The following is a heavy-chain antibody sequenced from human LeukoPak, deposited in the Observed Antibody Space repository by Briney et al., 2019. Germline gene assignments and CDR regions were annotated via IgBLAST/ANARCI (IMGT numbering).Heavy chain of an antibody. CDR1: VVSISSYY. D-gene: IGHD3-10*01. CDR3: AREVRGVISYYLDY. J-gene: IGHJ4*02. V-gene: IGHV4-59*12. CDR2: IYYSGST. Sequence: PSETLSLTCTVSVVSISSYYWSGIRQPPGKGLEWIGYIYYSGSTNYNPSLKSRVTISVDTSKNQFSLKLSSVTAAGTAVYYRAREVRGVISYYLDYWGQGTLVTVSS.